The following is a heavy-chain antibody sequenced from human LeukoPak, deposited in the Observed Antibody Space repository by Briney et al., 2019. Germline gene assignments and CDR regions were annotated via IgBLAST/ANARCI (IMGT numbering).Heavy chain of an antibody. CDR2: IYTSGST. Sequence: SETLSLTCTVSGGSISSGSYYWSWIRQPAGKGLEWIGRIYTSGSTNYNPSLKSRVTISVDTSKNQFSLKLSSVTAADTAVYYCAREVRYCSGGSCSWGYKSNYYMDVWGKGTTVTVSS. CDR1: GGSISSGSYY. J-gene: IGHJ6*03. V-gene: IGHV4-61*02. CDR3: AREVRYCSGGSCSWGYKSNYYMDV. D-gene: IGHD2-15*01.